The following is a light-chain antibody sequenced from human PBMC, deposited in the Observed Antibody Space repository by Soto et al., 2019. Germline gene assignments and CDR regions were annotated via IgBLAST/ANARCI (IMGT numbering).Light chain of an antibody. CDR2: GDN. V-gene: IGLV1-44*01. CDR3: AAWDGSLNNVL. J-gene: IGLJ2*01. Sequence: QSVLTQPPSASGTPGQRVTISCSGSGSSIGTNTVNWYRQLPGTDPKLLIYGDNQRPSGVPDRFSGSKSGTSASLAISGLQSEDEAEYYCAAWDGSLNNVLFGGGTKVTVL. CDR1: GSSIGTNT.